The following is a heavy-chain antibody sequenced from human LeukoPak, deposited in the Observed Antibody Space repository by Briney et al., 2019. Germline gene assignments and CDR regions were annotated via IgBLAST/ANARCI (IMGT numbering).Heavy chain of an antibody. J-gene: IGHJ4*02. V-gene: IGHV4-31*03. CDR1: GGSISSGGYY. Sequence: KPSETLSLTCTVSGGSISSGGYYWSWIRQHPGKGLEWIGYIYCSGSTYYNPSLKSRVTISVDTSKNQFSLKLSSVTTADTAVYYCARDSSGYSYGLDYWGQGTLVTVSS. CDR2: IYCSGST. CDR3: ARDSSGYSYGLDY. D-gene: IGHD5-18*01.